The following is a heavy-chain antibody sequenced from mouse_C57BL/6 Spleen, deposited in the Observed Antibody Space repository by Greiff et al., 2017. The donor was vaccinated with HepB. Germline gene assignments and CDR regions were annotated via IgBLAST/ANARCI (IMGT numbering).Heavy chain of an antibody. CDR1: GFTFSNYW. CDR2: IRLKSDNYAT. D-gene: IGHD4-1*02. V-gene: IGHV6-3*01. CDR3: TQLGRFPYWYFDV. J-gene: IGHJ1*03. Sequence: EVQVVESGGGLVQPGGSMKLSCVASGFTFSNYWMNWVRQSPEKGLEWVAQIRLKSDNYATHYAESVKGRFTISRDDSKSSVYLQMNNLRAEDTGIYYCTQLGRFPYWYFDVWGTGTTVTVSS.